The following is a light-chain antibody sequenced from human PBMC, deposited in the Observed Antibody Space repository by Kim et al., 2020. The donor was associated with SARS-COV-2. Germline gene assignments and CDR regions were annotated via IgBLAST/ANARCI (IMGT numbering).Light chain of an antibody. CDR2: QDT. CDR3: QAWDSHTLYV. J-gene: IGLJ1*01. CDR1: NLGDKY. Sequence: SYELTQPSSVSMSPGQTATITCSGANLGDKYVCWYQQRPGQSPVVVIHQDTQRPSGIPERFSASNSGDTATLTISGTQDIDEADYYCQAWDSHTLYVFG. V-gene: IGLV3-1*01.